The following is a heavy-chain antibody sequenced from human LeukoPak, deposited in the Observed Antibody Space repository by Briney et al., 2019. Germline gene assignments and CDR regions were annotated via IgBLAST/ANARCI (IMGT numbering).Heavy chain of an antibody. V-gene: IGHV1-2*06. Sequence: ASVKVSCKASGYTFTGYYMHLVRQAPGQGLEWMGRINPNSGGTNYAQKFQGRVTMTRDTSISTAYMELSRLRSDDTAVYYCVRSSSWYGDDYWGQGTLVTVSS. CDR2: INPNSGGT. D-gene: IGHD6-13*01. CDR3: VRSSSWYGDDY. CDR1: GYTFTGYY. J-gene: IGHJ4*02.